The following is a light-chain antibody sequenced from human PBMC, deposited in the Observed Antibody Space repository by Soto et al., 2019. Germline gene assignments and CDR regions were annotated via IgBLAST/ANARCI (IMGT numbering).Light chain of an antibody. J-gene: IGLJ2*01. V-gene: IGLV2-14*01. Sequence: QSALTQPASVSGSSGESITISCTGTSSDVGGYNYVSWYQQHPGKAPKLMIYDVSNRPSGVSNRFSGSKSGNTASLTISGLQAEDEADYYCSSYTSSSTLVVFCGGIKLTVL. CDR3: SSYTSSSTLVV. CDR1: SSDVGGYNY. CDR2: DVS.